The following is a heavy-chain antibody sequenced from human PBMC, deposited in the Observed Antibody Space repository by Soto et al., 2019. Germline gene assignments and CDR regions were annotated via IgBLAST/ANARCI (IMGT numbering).Heavy chain of an antibody. D-gene: IGHD3-3*01. Sequence: EVQLLESGGGLVQPGGSLRLSCTASGFTFNNYAMSWVRQAAGKGLEWVSGISGSGGSTYYKDSLRGRLTISRDNSKNTLYLQMNSLRAEGSAVYYCAKVDAEMIYGYFDSWGQGSLVTVSS. CDR3: AKVDAEMIYGYFDS. CDR2: ISGSGGST. V-gene: IGHV3-23*01. CDR1: GFTFNNYA. J-gene: IGHJ4*02.